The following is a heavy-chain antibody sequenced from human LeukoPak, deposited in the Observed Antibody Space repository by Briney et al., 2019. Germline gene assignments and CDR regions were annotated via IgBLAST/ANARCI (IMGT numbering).Heavy chain of an antibody. D-gene: IGHD3-16*01. V-gene: IGHV1-69*05. J-gene: IGHJ4*02. CDR1: GGTFSSYA. Sequence: GSSVKVSXKASGGTFSSYAISWVRQAPGQGLEWMGGIIPIFGTANYAQKFQGRVTITTDESTSTAYMELSSLRSEDTAVYYCARSMGESGYSQFYPFDYWGQGTLVTVSS. CDR2: IIPIFGTA. CDR3: ARSMGESGYSQFYPFDY.